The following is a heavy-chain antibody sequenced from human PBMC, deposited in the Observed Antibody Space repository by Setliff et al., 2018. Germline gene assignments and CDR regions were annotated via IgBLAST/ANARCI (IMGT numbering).Heavy chain of an antibody. CDR1: GHTFTSYG. CDR2: ISAYNGNT. CDR3: ARDLVGYCSGGSCYDWDY. Sequence: ASVKVSCKASGHTFTSYGISWVRQAPGQGLEWMGWISAYNGNTNYAQKLQGRVTMTTDTSTSTAYMELRSLRSDDTAVYYCARDLVGYCSGGSCYDWDYWGQGTLVTVSS. D-gene: IGHD2-15*01. J-gene: IGHJ4*02. V-gene: IGHV1-18*01.